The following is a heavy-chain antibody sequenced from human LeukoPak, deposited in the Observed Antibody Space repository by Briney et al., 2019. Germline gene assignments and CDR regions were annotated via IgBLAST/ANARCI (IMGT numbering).Heavy chain of an antibody. Sequence: GASVKVSCKASGYTFTSYDINWVRQATGQGLEWMGWMNPNSGNTGYAQKFQGRVTMTRNTSISTAYMELSSLRSEDTAVYYCVRAYSSSWYTYWGQGTLVAVSS. CDR3: VRAYSSSWYTY. V-gene: IGHV1-8*01. CDR1: GYTFTSYD. CDR2: MNPNSGNT. D-gene: IGHD6-13*01. J-gene: IGHJ4*02.